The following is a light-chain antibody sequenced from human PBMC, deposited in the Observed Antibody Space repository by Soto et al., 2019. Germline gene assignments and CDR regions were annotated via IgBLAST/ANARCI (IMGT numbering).Light chain of an antibody. CDR2: VAS. CDR1: QSVSSN. Sequence: ETVMTQSPVTLSVSPGETVTLSCRASQSVSSNLAWYQQRPGQAPRLLIFVASTRATGIPARFSGSGFGTEFTLTISSLQSEDFAVYFCQQYNNWLTFGQGTKVEVK. V-gene: IGKV3-15*01. CDR3: QQYNNWLT. J-gene: IGKJ1*01.